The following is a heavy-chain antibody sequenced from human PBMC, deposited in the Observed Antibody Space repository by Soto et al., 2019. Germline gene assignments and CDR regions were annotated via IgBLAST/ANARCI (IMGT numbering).Heavy chain of an antibody. J-gene: IGHJ4*02. CDR2: INPGNGNT. CDR3: ARGGYFDSSNYLAY. CDR1: GYTFTSYG. Sequence: ASVKVSCKASGYTFTSYGINWVRQAPGRGLEWMGWINPGNGNTKYSQQFQGRVIIDRDTSASTAYMELSSLRSEDTAVYYCARGGYFDSSNYLAYWRLGTLFPVSS. D-gene: IGHD3-22*01. V-gene: IGHV1-3*01.